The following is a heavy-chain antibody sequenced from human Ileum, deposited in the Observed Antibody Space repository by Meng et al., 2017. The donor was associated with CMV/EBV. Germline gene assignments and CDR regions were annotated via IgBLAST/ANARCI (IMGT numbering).Heavy chain of an antibody. CDR3: ARDLGGSFGMDV. Sequence: ASVKVSCKASGYTFTGYYMHWVRQAPGQGLEWMGHVNANSGGTNYAQKLQGRVTMTTDTSTSTAYMELRSLRSDDTAVYYCARDLGGSFGMDVWGQGTTVTVSS. D-gene: IGHD3-16*01. J-gene: IGHJ6*02. CDR1: GYTFTGYY. V-gene: IGHV1-2*06. CDR2: VNANSGGT.